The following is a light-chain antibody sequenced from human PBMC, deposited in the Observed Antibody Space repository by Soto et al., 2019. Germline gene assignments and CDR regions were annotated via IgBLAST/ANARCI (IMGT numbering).Light chain of an antibody. CDR2: EVS. Sequence: QSVLTQPASVSGSPGQSITISCTGTSSDIGGYNYVSWYQQHPGEAPELMIFEVSNRPSGVSNRFSGSKSGNTASLTISWLQAADEADYYCSSYTISSTYVFGTGTKLTVL. CDR3: SSYTISSTYV. J-gene: IGLJ1*01. CDR1: SSDIGGYNY. V-gene: IGLV2-14*01.